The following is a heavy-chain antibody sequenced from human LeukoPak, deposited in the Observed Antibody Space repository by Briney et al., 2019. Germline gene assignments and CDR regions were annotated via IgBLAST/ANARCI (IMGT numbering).Heavy chain of an antibody. J-gene: IGHJ5*02. D-gene: IGHD2-2*03. CDR2: IYYSGST. V-gene: IGHV4-59*08. Sequence: SETLSLTCTVSGGSISSYYWSWIRQPPGKGLEWIGYIYYSGSTNYNPSLKSRVTISVDTSKNQFSLKLSSVTAADTAVYYCARVTSLDIVVVPAAEFRFDPWGQGTLVTVSS. CDR3: ARVTSLDIVVVPAAEFRFDP. CDR1: GGSISSYY.